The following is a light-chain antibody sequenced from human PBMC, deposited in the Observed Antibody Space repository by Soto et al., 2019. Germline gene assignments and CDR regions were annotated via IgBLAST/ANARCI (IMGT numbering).Light chain of an antibody. CDR3: QQFNTKPLT. J-gene: IGKJ4*01. CDR1: QGIGSA. Sequence: IQLTQSPSTLSASVGDRVTITCRASQGIGSALAWYHQRPGNSPDLLVYDASTLQSGVPSRFSCSRSDTDFSLTISGLQPEDFGHYYCQQFNTKPLTFGGGPSVEIK. V-gene: IGKV1-13*02. CDR2: DAS.